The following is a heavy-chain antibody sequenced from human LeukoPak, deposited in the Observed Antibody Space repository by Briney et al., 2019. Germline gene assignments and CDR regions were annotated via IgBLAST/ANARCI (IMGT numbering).Heavy chain of an antibody. J-gene: IGHJ4*02. Sequence: GGSLRLSCAASGFTFSSYEMNWVRQAPGKGLEWLSYISSSGSTIYYADSVKGRFTMSRDNAKNSLYLQMNSLRAEDTAVYYCARVIYGDYVFDYWGQGTLVTVSS. CDR1: GFTFSSYE. CDR3: ARVIYGDYVFDY. V-gene: IGHV3-48*03. CDR2: ISSSGSTI. D-gene: IGHD4-17*01.